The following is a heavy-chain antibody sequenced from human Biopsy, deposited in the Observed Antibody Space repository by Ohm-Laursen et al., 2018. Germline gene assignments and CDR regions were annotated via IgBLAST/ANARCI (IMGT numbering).Heavy chain of an antibody. CDR3: AGHIGSSWEWAFDI. CDR1: YGSLRGHF. J-gene: IGHJ3*02. D-gene: IGHD6-13*01. Sequence: SDTLSLTCPVTYGSLRGHFWSWIRQAPGKGLEWIGNVYYNWNTNYSPSFKRRATISLDTSKDRSSLKLTSVTAADTAVYYCAGHIGSSWEWAFDIWGRGTMVTVSS. CDR2: VYYNWNT. V-gene: IGHV4-59*08.